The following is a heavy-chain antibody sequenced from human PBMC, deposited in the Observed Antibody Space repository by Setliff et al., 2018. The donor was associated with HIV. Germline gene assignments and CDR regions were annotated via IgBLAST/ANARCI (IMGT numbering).Heavy chain of an antibody. V-gene: IGHV4-38-2*02. CDR3: SNWNTTIDEDA. J-gene: IGHJ5*02. D-gene: IGHD5-18*01. Sequence: SETLSLTCTVSGYSISSGYYWGWIRQPPGKGLEWIGSIYYSGRTYYNPSLKSRVTMSLDTSKNQFSLKMTSVTAADTALYYCSNWNTTIDEDAWGQGTLVTVSS. CDR1: GYSISSGYY. CDR2: IYYSGRT.